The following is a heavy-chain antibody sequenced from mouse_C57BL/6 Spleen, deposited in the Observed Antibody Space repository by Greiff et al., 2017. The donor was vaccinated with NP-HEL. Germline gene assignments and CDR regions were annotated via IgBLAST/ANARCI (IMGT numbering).Heavy chain of an antibody. CDR1: GYPFTSYW. CDR2: IHPSDSDP. Sequence: VQLQQSGAELVKPGASVKVSCKASGYPFTSYWMHWVKQRPGPGLEWIGRIHPSDSDPNYNQKFKGTATFTVDKSSSTAYMQLSSLTSEDSAVYYCAKEGYYGGDYWGQGTTLTVSS. J-gene: IGHJ2*01. D-gene: IGHD1-1*01. V-gene: IGHV1-74*01. CDR3: AKEGYYGGDY.